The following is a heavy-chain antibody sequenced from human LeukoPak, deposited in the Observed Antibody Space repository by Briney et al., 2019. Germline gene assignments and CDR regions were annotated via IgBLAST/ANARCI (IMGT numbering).Heavy chain of an antibody. CDR3: AKPVVISNDAFDI. CDR2: IYSDNT. J-gene: IGHJ3*02. D-gene: IGHD3-22*01. CDR1: GFTVSSNS. Sequence: PGGSLRLSCTVSGFTVSSNSMSWVRQAPGKGLEWVSFIYSDNTHYSDSVKGRFTISRDNSKNTLYLQMNSLRAEDTAVYYCAKPVVISNDAFDIWGQGTMVTVSS. V-gene: IGHV3-53*01.